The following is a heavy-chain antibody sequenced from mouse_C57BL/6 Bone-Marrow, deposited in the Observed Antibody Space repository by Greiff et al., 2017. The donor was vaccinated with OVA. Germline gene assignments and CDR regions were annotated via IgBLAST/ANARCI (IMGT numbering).Heavy chain of an antibody. Sequence: QVQLQQPGAELVRPGTSVKVSCKASGYAFTNYLIEWVKQRPGQGLEWIGVINPGSGGTNYNEKFKGKATLTADKSSSTAYMQLSSLTSEDSAVYVCAREGVTGSSWFAYWGQGTLVTVSA. CDR3: AREGVTGSSWFAY. CDR2: INPGSGGT. D-gene: IGHD4-1*01. CDR1: GYAFTNYL. J-gene: IGHJ3*01. V-gene: IGHV1-54*01.